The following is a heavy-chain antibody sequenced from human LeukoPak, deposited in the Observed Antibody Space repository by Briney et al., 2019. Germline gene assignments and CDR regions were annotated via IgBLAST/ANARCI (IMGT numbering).Heavy chain of an antibody. V-gene: IGHV3-21*01. Sequence: TGGSLRLSCAASGFTFSSYSMNWVRQAPGKGLEWVSSISSSSRYIYYADSVKGRFTISRDNAKNSLYLQMNSLRAEDTAVYYCAREYYYDSSGYPDYWGQGTLVTVSS. CDR3: AREYYYDSSGYPDY. CDR1: GFTFSSYS. J-gene: IGHJ4*02. CDR2: ISSSSRYI. D-gene: IGHD3-22*01.